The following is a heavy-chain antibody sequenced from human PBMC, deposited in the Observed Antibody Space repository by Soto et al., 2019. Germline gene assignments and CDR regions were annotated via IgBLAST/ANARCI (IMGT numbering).Heavy chain of an antibody. D-gene: IGHD6-13*01. Sequence: EVQLVASGGGLVKPGGSLRLSCAASGFTFSNAWMNWVRQAPGKRLEWVGRIKSKTDDGTTDYAAPVKGRFTISRDDSNNTLYLQMNSLKTEDTAVYYCTTESRDSSSWFYDYGMDVWGQGTTVTVSS. CDR1: GFTFSNAW. V-gene: IGHV3-15*07. CDR3: TTESRDSSSWFYDYGMDV. CDR2: IKSKTDDGTT. J-gene: IGHJ6*02.